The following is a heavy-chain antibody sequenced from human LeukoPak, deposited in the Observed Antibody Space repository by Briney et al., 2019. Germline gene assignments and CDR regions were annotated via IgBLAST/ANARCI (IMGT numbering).Heavy chain of an antibody. CDR1: GFTFSSYS. CDR2: ISSSSSYI. J-gene: IGHJ4*02. Sequence: GGSLRLSCAASGFTFSSYSMNWVRQAPGKGLEWVSSISSSSSYIYYADSVKGRFTISRDNAKNSLYLQMNSLRAEDTAVYYCAVKAHGDYSFDYWGQGTLVTVSS. V-gene: IGHV3-21*01. CDR3: AVKAHGDYSFDY. D-gene: IGHD4-17*01.